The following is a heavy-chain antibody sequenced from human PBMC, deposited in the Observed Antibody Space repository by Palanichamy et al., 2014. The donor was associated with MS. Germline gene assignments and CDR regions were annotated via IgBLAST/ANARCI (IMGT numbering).Heavy chain of an antibody. CDR3: ARDLGCSNGVCYGNYYGMDV. V-gene: IGHV3-30*04. D-gene: IGHD2-8*01. J-gene: IGHJ6*02. CDR2: ISYDGVNK. CDR1: GFTFSSYA. Sequence: MQLVESGGGLVKPGGSLGLSCAASGFTFSSYAMHWVRQAPGKGLEWVAVISYDGVNKYYIDSVKGRFTISRDNSKNTLCLQMNSLRDEDTAVHYCARDLGCSNGVCYGNYYGMDVWGQGTTVTVSS.